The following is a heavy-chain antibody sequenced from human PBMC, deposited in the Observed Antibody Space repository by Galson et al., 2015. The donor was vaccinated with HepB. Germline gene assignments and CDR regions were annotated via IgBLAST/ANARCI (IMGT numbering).Heavy chain of an antibody. D-gene: IGHD1-26*01. CDR2: ISYDGSNK. V-gene: IGHV3-30*18. CDR3: AKDGAGSYYADY. CDR1: GFTFSSYG. J-gene: IGHJ4*02. Sequence: SLRLSCAASGFTFSSYGMHWARQAPGKGLEWVAVISYDGSNKYYADSVKGRFTISRDNSKNTLYLQMNSLRAEDTAVYYCAKDGAGSYYADYWGQGTLVTVSS.